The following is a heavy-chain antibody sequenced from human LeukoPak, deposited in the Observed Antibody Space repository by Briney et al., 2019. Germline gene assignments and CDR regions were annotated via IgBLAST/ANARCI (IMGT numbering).Heavy chain of an antibody. D-gene: IGHD6-19*01. CDR3: AREYEEALAVTGFDP. Sequence: PGASVKVSCKSSGYTFTDYYMHWVRRAPGQGLEWMGWISPKNGGTNYAQKFQGRVTMTKDTSISTVYMELSSLRSDDTAVYYCAREYEEALAVTGFDPWGQGTLVTVSS. CDR1: GYTFTDYY. V-gene: IGHV1-2*02. J-gene: IGHJ5*02. CDR2: ISPKNGGT.